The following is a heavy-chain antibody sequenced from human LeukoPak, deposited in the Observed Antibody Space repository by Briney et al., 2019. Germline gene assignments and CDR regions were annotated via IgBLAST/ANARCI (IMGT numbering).Heavy chain of an antibody. CDR3: ARELFGSGSCPDY. Sequence: GRSLRLSCAASGFTFSRYGLHWVRQAPGKGLEWVAVISSDGNDKKFADSVKGRFTISRDNSKNMVYLHMNSLRADDTAVYYCARELFGSGSCPDYWGQGTLVTVSS. D-gene: IGHD3-10*01. CDR2: ISSDGNDK. J-gene: IGHJ4*02. CDR1: GFTFSRYG. V-gene: IGHV3-30*03.